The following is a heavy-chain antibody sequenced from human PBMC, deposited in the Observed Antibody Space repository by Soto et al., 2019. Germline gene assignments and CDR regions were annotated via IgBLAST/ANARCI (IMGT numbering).Heavy chain of an antibody. CDR3: ARDYYYDSSGPRWFDP. CDR1: GFKISSSS. CDR2: ISSSSSYT. Sequence: GGSLRLSCAAFGFKISSSSMSWIRQAPGKGLEWVSCISSSSSYTNYADSVKGRFTISRDNAKNSLYLQMNSLRAEDTAVYYCARDYYYDSSGPRWFDPWGQGTLVTVSS. J-gene: IGHJ5*02. D-gene: IGHD3-22*01. V-gene: IGHV3-21*05.